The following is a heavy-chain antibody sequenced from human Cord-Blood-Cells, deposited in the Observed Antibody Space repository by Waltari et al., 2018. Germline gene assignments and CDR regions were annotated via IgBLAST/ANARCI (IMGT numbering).Heavy chain of an antibody. CDR1: GYTFTGYY. V-gene: IGHV1-2*02. D-gene: IGHD2-15*01. CDR2: MNSNDGGT. CDR3: ARLSGSGGSYYYYYGMDV. Sequence: QVQLVQSGAGVKKPGASVKVSCKASGYTFTGYYMRWARPAPGHGIGWMGWMNSNDGGTKYDQRRQGGVSMTRETCIRTPEMELGRLGYDETAVYDCARLSGSGGSYYYYYGMDVWGQGTTVTVSS. J-gene: IGHJ6*02.